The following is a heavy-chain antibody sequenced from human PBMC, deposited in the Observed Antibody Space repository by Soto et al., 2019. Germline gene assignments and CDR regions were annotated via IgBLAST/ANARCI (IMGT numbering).Heavy chain of an antibody. V-gene: IGHV4-4*07. CDR2: IYTSGST. D-gene: IGHD3-22*01. Sequence: SETLSLTCTVSGGSISSYYWSWIRQPAGKGLEWIGRIYTSGSTNYNPSLKSRVTMSVDTSKNQFSLKLSSVTAADTAVYYCAREGSDYYDSSRLAYWGQGTLATVYS. CDR1: GGSISSYY. CDR3: AREGSDYYDSSRLAY. J-gene: IGHJ4*02.